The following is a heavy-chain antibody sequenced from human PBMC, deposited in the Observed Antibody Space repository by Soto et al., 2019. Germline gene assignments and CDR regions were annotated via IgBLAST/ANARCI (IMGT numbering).Heavy chain of an antibody. CDR2: ISGSGGST. D-gene: IGHD3-3*01. Sequence: EVQLLESGGGLVQPGGSLRLSCAASGFTFSSYAMSWVRQAPGKGLEWVSAISGSGGSTYYADSVKGRFTISRDNSKNTLYLQMNSLRAEDTAVYYCAKEFDRPGSGTHPYYFDYWGQGTLVTVSS. V-gene: IGHV3-23*01. CDR1: GFTFSSYA. J-gene: IGHJ4*02. CDR3: AKEFDRPGSGTHPYYFDY.